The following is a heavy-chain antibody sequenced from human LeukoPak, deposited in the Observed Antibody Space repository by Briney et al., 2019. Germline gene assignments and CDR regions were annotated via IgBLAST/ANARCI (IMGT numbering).Heavy chain of an antibody. D-gene: IGHD5-12*01. CDR1: GGSVSSDNFY. J-gene: IGHJ4*02. CDR3: ARDLGYSGSL. Sequence: SETLSLTCTVSGGSVSSDNFYWSWIRQPPGKGLEWIGYIYYTGSTDYNPSLKSRVTISVDTSKNQFSLRLSSVTAADTAVYYCARDLGYSGSLWGQGTLVTVSS. V-gene: IGHV4-61*01. CDR2: IYYTGST.